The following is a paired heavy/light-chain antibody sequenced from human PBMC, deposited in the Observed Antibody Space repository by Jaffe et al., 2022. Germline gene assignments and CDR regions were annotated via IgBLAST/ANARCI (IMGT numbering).Heavy chain of an antibody. CDR3: ASAFCGGDCFIWYYMDV. CDR2: ISGSGNTI. D-gene: IGHD2-21*02. J-gene: IGHJ6*03. V-gene: IGHV3-48*03. CDR1: GLTFGDSE. Sequence: EVHLVESGGALVQPGGSLRLSCAVSGLTFGDSEMNWVRQAPGKGLEWVSYISGSGNTIYYTDSVKGRFTISRDNAKNSLYLQMDSLRAEDTAIYYCASAFCGGDCFIWYYMDVWGKGTTVTVSS.
Light chain of an antibody. CDR2: DAS. CDR1: QSVYTY. V-gene: IGKV3-11*01. Sequence: EIVLTQSPGTLSLSPGESATLSCRASQSVYTYLAWYQQRPGQAPRLLIYDASKRATGIPARFSGSGSGTDFTLTISSLEAEDFALYYCLQRSKWLTFGGGTKLEI. J-gene: IGKJ4*01. CDR3: LQRSKWLT.